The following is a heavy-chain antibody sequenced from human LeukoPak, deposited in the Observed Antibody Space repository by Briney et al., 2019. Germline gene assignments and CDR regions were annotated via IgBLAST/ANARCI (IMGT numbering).Heavy chain of an antibody. CDR2: IYTSGNT. V-gene: IGHV4-4*07. D-gene: IGHD3-10*01. J-gene: IGHJ5*02. CDR1: GGSISSYY. Sequence: SETLSLTCTVSGGSISSYYWSWIRQPAGKGLEWIGHIYTSGNTNYNPSLKSRVSMSVDTSKNQFSLKLSSVTAADTAVYYCARGGYYGSGDDFRFDPWGQGTLVTVSS. CDR3: ARGGYYGSGDDFRFDP.